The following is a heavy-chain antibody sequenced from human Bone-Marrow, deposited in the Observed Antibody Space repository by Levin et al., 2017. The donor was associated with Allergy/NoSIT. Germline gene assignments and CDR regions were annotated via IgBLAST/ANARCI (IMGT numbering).Heavy chain of an antibody. CDR2: MNPNSGNT. Sequence: ASVKVSCKASGYTFTSYDINWVRQATGQGLEWMGWMNPNSGNTGYAQKFQGRVTMTRNTSISTAYMEQSSLRSEDTAVYYCARGITIFGVVLAVNDAFDIWGQGTMVTVSS. CDR1: GYTFTSYD. J-gene: IGHJ3*02. V-gene: IGHV1-8*01. D-gene: IGHD3-3*01. CDR3: ARGITIFGVVLAVNDAFDI.